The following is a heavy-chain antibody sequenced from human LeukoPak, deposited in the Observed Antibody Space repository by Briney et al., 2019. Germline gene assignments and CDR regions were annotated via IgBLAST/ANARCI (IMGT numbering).Heavy chain of an antibody. Sequence: GGSLRLSCAASGFRFSAYAMSWVRQAPGKGLEWVSGIGASGPNTYYADTVKGRLTISRDNSNNAVYLQLYSLRVEDTAVYYCAKNWDDYDSSGPIDHWGQGALVTVSS. J-gene: IGHJ4*02. V-gene: IGHV3-23*01. CDR1: GFRFSAYA. CDR3: AKNWDDYDSSGPIDH. CDR2: IGASGPNT. D-gene: IGHD3-22*01.